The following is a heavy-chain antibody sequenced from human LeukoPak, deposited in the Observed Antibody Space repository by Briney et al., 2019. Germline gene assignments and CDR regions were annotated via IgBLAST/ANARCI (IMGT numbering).Heavy chain of an antibody. J-gene: IGHJ4*02. V-gene: IGHV4-31*03. CDR1: GVSISSGGYY. CDR3: ARVGAYCGGDCYSRIDY. D-gene: IGHD2-21*02. CDR2: IYYSGST. Sequence: SETLSLTCTVSGVSISSGGYYWSWIRQHPGKGLEWIGYIYYSGSTYYNPSLKSRVTISVDTSKNQFSLKLSSVTAADTAVYYCARVGAYCGGDCYSRIDYWGQGTLVTVSS.